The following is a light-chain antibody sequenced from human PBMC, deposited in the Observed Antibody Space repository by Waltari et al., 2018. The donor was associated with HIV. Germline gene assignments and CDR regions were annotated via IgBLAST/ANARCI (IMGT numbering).Light chain of an antibody. CDR1: SSNIGSNY. CDR2: RNN. J-gene: IGLJ3*02. V-gene: IGLV1-47*01. Sequence: QSVLTQPPSASGTPGQGVTISCVGDSSNIGSNYVYWYQQLPGTAPKVLIYRNNQRPSGVPDLFSGSKSGASASLTISGLRSADEAVYFCATRDGSLKVFGGGTKLTVL. CDR3: ATRDGSLKV.